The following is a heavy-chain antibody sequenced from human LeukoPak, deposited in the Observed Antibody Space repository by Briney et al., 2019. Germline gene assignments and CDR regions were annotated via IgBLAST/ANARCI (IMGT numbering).Heavy chain of an antibody. CDR2: IYYSGST. V-gene: IGHV4-31*03. CDR1: GGSISSGGYY. CDR3: ARIEMRWLQSVHFDY. Sequence: PSETLSLTCTVSGGSISSGGYYWSWIRQHPGKGLEWIGYIYYSGSTYYNPSLKSRVTISVDTSKNQFSLKLSSVAAADTAVYYCARIEMRWLQSVHFDYWGQGTLVTVSS. D-gene: IGHD5-24*01. J-gene: IGHJ4*02.